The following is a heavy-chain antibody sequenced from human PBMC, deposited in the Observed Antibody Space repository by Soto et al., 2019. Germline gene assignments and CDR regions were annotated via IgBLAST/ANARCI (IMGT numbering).Heavy chain of an antibody. CDR3: AIGHWLGC. CDR1: GFTFSDYF. Sequence: ELQLVDSGGALVQPGESLRLSCAASGFTFSDYFMTWVRQAPGKGLEWVATIKQDGNERYYVDSVKGRFTISRDNAKNSLYLQRTALRAEDTAVYYCAIGHWLGCWGQGTLVTVSS. J-gene: IGHJ4*02. V-gene: IGHV3-7*01. CDR2: IKQDGNER. D-gene: IGHD6-19*01.